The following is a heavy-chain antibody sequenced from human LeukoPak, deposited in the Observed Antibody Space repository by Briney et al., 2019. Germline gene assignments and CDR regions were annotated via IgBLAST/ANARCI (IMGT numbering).Heavy chain of an antibody. CDR3: AETYDYVWGSYRNRDY. CDR2: IYYSGST. CDR1: GGSISSSSYY. Sequence: SETLSLTCTVSGGSISSSSYYWGWIRQPPGKGLEWIGSIYYSGSTYYYPSLKSRVTISVDTSKNQFSLKLSSVTAADTAVYYCAETYDYVWGSYRNRDYWGQGTLVTVSS. D-gene: IGHD3-16*02. J-gene: IGHJ4*02. V-gene: IGHV4-39*01.